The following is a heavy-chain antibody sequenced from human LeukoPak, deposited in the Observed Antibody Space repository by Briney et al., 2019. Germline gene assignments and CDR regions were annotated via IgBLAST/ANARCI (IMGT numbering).Heavy chain of an antibody. CDR2: INPKSGGT. J-gene: IGHJ3*02. Sequence: ASVKVSCKASGYTFTGYFIHWVRQAPGQGLEWMGWINPKSGGTNYQQKFQDRVTMTTDTSTSTAYMELRSLRSDDTAVYYCARAGGNYHGSGSYAFDIWGQGTMVTVSS. V-gene: IGHV1-2*02. CDR1: GYTFTGYF. D-gene: IGHD3-10*01. CDR3: ARAGGNYHGSGSYAFDI.